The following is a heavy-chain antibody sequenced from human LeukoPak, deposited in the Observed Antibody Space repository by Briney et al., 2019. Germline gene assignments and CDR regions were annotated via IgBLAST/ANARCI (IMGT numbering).Heavy chain of an antibody. CDR2: ISSSSSYI. Sequence: PGGSLRLSCAASGFTFSSYSMNWIRQAPGKGLEWVSSISSSSSYIYYADSVKGRFTISRDNAKNSLYLQMNSLRAEDTAVYFCASLSSAWDYYFFDYWGQGILVTVSS. V-gene: IGHV3-21*01. J-gene: IGHJ4*02. CDR3: ASLSSAWDYYFFDY. D-gene: IGHD6-19*01. CDR1: GFTFSSYS.